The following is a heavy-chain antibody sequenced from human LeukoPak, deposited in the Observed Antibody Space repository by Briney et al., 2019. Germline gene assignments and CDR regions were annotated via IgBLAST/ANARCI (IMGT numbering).Heavy chain of an antibody. V-gene: IGHV4-39*07. CDR1: GGSISSSSYY. Sequence: QPSETLSLTCTVSGGSISSSSYYWGWIRQPPGKGLEWIGSIYHSGSTYYNPSLKSRVTIAVETSKNQFSLKLSSVTAADTAVYYCARSEYSYGADAFDIWGQGTMVTVSS. CDR2: IYHSGST. CDR3: ARSEYSYGADAFDI. D-gene: IGHD5-18*01. J-gene: IGHJ3*02.